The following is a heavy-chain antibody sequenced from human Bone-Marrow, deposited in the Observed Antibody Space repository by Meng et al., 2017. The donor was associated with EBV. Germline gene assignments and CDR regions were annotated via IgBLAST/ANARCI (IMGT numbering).Heavy chain of an antibody. CDR2: LISMSDAP. CDR3: ASESGRGFTPDY. D-gene: IGHD3-10*01. V-gene: IGHV1-69*01. CDR1: GGTFRSDA. J-gene: IGHJ4*02. Sequence: QLVQSGAWVKKPGSPVKVSCKTSGGTFRSDAISWVRQAPGQGLEWMGGLISMSDAPHYAQKFQGRVTITADESTSTHYMDLSGLRSEDTAVYYCASESGRGFTPDYWGQGTLVTVSS.